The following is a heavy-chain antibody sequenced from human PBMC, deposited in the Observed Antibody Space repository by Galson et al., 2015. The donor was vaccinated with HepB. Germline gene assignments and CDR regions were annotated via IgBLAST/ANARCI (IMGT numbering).Heavy chain of an antibody. Sequence: SLRLSCAASGFDFNNCGMHWVRQAPGKGPDWVAVMWSDGSNKLYADSVKGRFTISRDNSNNTLYLQMNSLGAEDTAVYYCAREGKDGSGTYLDYWGQGTPVTVSS. CDR2: MWSDGSNK. CDR1: GFDFNNCG. D-gene: IGHD3-10*01. CDR3: AREGKDGSGTYLDY. V-gene: IGHV3-33*08. J-gene: IGHJ4*02.